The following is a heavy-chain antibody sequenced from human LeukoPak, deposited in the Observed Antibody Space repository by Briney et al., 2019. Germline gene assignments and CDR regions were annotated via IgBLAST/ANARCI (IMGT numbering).Heavy chain of an antibody. CDR2: ISSSSSYI. Sequence: KTGGSLRLSCAASGFAFSSYGMHWVRQAPGKGLEWVSSISSSSSYIYYADSVKGRFTISRDNAKNSLYLQMNSLRAEDTAVYYCARDGGSGNPVFVHDYWGQGTLVTVSS. J-gene: IGHJ4*02. CDR1: GFAFSSYG. V-gene: IGHV3-21*01. D-gene: IGHD3-16*01. CDR3: ARDGGSGNPVFVHDY.